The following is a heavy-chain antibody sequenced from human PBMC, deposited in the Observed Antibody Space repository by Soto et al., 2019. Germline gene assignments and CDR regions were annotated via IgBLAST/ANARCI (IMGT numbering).Heavy chain of an antibody. J-gene: IGHJ6*03. CDR1: GGSISSYY. CDR3: ARDYGDYVGGPSTTTDYMDV. Sequence: PSETLSLTCTVSGGSISSYYWSWIRQPPGKGLEWIGYIYYSGSTNYNPSLKSRVTISVDTSKNQFSLKLSSVTAADTAVYYCARDYGDYVGGPSTTTDYMDVWGKGTTVTVSS. V-gene: IGHV4-59*01. D-gene: IGHD4-17*01. CDR2: IYYSGST.